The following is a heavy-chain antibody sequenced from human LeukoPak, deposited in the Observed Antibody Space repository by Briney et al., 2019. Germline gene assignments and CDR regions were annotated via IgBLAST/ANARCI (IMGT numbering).Heavy chain of an antibody. V-gene: IGHV3-23*01. Sequence: GGSLRLSCAASGFTFSTSGMTWVRQAPGKGLDWVSIISGSGGTPYYTDSVKGRFTISRDNSKNTLYLQMNSLRAEDTAVYYCARDQYYDFWSGYFGRDYYYMDVWGKGTTVTVSS. D-gene: IGHD3-3*01. J-gene: IGHJ6*03. CDR3: ARDQYYDFWSGYFGRDYYYMDV. CDR2: ISGSGGTP. CDR1: GFTFSTSG.